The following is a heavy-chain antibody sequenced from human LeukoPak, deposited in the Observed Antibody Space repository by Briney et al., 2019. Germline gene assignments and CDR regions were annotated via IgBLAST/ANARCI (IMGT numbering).Heavy chain of an antibody. Sequence: WGSLRLSCAASGFTFSSYWMHWVRKAPGQGLVWVSRINNDGSNTTYADSVKGRFTISRDNAKKTLYLQMNSLRAEDTAVYYCAVILRYLGGMDVWGQGTTVTVSS. J-gene: IGHJ6*02. CDR3: AVILRYLGGMDV. D-gene: IGHD3-9*01. CDR1: GFTFSSYW. CDR2: INNDGSNT. V-gene: IGHV3-74*01.